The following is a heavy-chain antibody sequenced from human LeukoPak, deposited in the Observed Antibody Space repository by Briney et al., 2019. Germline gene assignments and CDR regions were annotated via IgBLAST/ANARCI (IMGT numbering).Heavy chain of an antibody. CDR3: ASMTGERLRPDY. D-gene: IGHD6-25*01. Sequence: SETLSLTCAVYGGSFSGYYWSWIRQPPGKGLEWIGEINHSGSTNYNPSLKSRVTISVDTSKNQFSLKLSSVTAADTAVYYCASMTGERLRPDYWGQGTLVTVSS. J-gene: IGHJ4*02. V-gene: IGHV4-34*01. CDR1: GGSFSGYY. CDR2: INHSGST.